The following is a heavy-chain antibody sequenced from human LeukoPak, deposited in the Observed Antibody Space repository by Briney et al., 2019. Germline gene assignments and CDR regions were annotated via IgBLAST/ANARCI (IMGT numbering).Heavy chain of an antibody. D-gene: IGHD2-15*01. CDR3: ARGGKAAVRFDL. CDR1: GGSINSGDYY. J-gene: IGHJ2*01. Sequence: LSLTCAVSGGSINSGDYYWSWIRQPPGKGLGWIGYIYYSGSIYYNPSLKSRITISVDTSKNQFSLKLSSVTAADTAVYYCARGGKAAVRFDLWGRGTLVTVSS. V-gene: IGHV4-30-4*01. CDR2: IYYSGSI.